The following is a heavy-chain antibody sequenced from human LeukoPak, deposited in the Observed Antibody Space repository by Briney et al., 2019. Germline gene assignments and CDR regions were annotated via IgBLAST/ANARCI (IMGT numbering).Heavy chain of an antibody. CDR2: ISYDGSNK. Sequence: PGGSLRLSCAASGFTFSSYDMHWVRQAPGKGLEGVAVISYDGSNKYYVNSVKGRFTISRDNSKNTLYLQMNSLRAEDTAVYYCAADRRRKELDYWGQGTLVTVSS. CDR1: GFTFSSYD. CDR3: AADRRRKELDY. V-gene: IGHV3-30*03. D-gene: IGHD1-14*01. J-gene: IGHJ4*02.